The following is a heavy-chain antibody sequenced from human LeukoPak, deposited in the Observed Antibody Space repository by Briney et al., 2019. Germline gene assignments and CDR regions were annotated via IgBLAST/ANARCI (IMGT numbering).Heavy chain of an antibody. J-gene: IGHJ4*02. V-gene: IGHV3-23*01. D-gene: IGHD5-12*01. CDR3: AKGVWLRFYYFDY. CDR2: ISGSGGST. Sequence: GGSLRLSCAASGFTFSSYAMSWVRQAPGKGLEWVSAISGSGGSTYYADSVKGRFTIARDNSKKTLYLQMNSLRAEDTAVYYCAKGVWLRFYYFDYWGQGTLVTVSS. CDR1: GFTFSSYA.